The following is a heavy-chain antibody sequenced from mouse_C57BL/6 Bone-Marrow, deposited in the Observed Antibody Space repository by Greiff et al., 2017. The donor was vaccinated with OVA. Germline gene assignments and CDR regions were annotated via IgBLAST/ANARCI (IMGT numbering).Heavy chain of an antibody. V-gene: IGHV10-1*01. J-gene: IGHJ4*01. CDR2: IRSKSNNYAT. CDR1: GFSFNTYA. CDR3: VSQFITTVGMDY. D-gene: IGHD1-1*01. Sequence: EVQLVESGGGLVQPKGSLKLSCAASGFSFNTYAMTWVRQAPGKGLEWVARIRSKSNNYATYYADSVKDRFTISRDDSESMLYLQMNNLKAEDTAMYYCVSQFITTVGMDYWGQGTSVTVSS.